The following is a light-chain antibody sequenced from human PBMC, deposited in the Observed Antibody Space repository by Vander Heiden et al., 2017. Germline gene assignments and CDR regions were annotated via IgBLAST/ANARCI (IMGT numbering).Light chain of an antibody. Sequence: DIQLTQSPSSLSASVGDRVTITCRASQSISGYLNWYQQKPGKAPKLLIYTASGLQSGVPSRFSGSGSGTDFTLTFSSLQPEDFATYFCQQSHSSPFIFGQGTKMEI. CDR2: TAS. J-gene: IGKJ2*01. CDR3: QQSHSSPFI. CDR1: QSISGY. V-gene: IGKV1-39*01.